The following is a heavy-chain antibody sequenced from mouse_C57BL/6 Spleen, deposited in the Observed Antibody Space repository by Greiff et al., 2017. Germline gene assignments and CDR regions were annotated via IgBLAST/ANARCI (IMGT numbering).Heavy chain of an antibody. D-gene: IGHD2-1*01. CDR2: IDPSDSYT. CDR1: GYTFTSYW. J-gene: IGHJ2*01. Sequence: QVQLQQPGAELVKPGASVKLSCKASGYTFTSYWMQWVKQRPGQGLEWIGEIDPSDSYTNYNQKFKGKATLTVDTSSSTAYMQLSSLTSEDSAVYYGARGAGNYLFDYWGQGTTLTVSS. V-gene: IGHV1-50*01. CDR3: ARGAGNYLFDY.